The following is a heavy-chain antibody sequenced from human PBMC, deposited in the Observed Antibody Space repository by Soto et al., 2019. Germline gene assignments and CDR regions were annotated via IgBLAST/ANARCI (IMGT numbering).Heavy chain of an antibody. CDR3: ACIFSGGYSYGFYYYGMDV. Sequence: SETLSLTCAVSGDSIISDKWWSWVRQAPGKGLEWIGEIHHGGNSKYNPSLKSRVIISVDRSKNQFSLNLTSVTDADTAVYYCACIFSGGYSYGFYYYGMDVWGQGTTVTVSS. J-gene: IGHJ6*02. D-gene: IGHD5-18*01. V-gene: IGHV4-4*02. CDR1: GDSIISDKW. CDR2: IHHGGNS.